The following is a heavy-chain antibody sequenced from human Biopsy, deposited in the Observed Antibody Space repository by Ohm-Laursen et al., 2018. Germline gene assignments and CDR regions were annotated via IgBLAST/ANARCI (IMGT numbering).Heavy chain of an antibody. J-gene: IGHJ5*01. Sequence: RLSCSASGFTFHTYAMNWVRQAPGKGLEWVAHIDVSDYNTYYADSVRGRFTISRDNSKQMVHLEINSLTADDTAVYYCVKQWGGYNFDSWGQGTLVTVSS. CDR3: VKQWGGYNFDS. CDR2: IDVSDYNT. CDR1: GFTFHTYA. V-gene: IGHV3-23*01. D-gene: IGHD1-14*01.